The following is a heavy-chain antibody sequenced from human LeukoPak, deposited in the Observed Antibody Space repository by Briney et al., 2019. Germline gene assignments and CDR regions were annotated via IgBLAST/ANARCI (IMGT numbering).Heavy chain of an antibody. CDR2: ISGSGGST. V-gene: IGHV3-23*01. Sequence: GGSLRLSCAASGFTFSGYAMSWVRQAPGKGLEWVSAISGSGGSTYYTDSVKGRFTISRDNSKNTLYLQMNSLRAEDTAVYYCAKDSTIAAGTPGYWGQGTLVTVSS. CDR1: GFTFSGYA. CDR3: AKDSTIAAGTPGY. J-gene: IGHJ4*02. D-gene: IGHD6-13*01.